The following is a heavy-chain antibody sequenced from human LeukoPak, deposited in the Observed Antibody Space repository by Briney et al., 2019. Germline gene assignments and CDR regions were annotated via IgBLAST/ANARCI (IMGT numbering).Heavy chain of an antibody. V-gene: IGHV1-2*02. CDR3: ARGHYYYGLHV. CDR2: INPNSGGT. Sequence: ASVKVSCKASGYTFTDYYVHWVRQAPGQGLEWMGWINPNSGGTNCAQEFQGRVTMTGDTSISTAYMELRRLRSDDTAVYYCARGHYYYGLHVWGQGTTVTVSS. CDR1: GYTFTDYY. J-gene: IGHJ6*02.